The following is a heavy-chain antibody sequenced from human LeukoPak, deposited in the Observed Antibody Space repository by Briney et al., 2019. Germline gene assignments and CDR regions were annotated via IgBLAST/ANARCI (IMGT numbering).Heavy chain of an antibody. CDR2: IYPGDSDT. D-gene: IGHD3-10*01. J-gene: IGHJ3*02. CDR3: ATNTMFREIHAFDI. V-gene: IGHV5-51*01. Sequence: GESLKISCKGSGXSFTSYWIGWVRQMPGKGLEWMGIIYPGDSDTRYSPSFQGQVTISADKSISTAYLQWSSLKASDSAMYYCATNTMFREIHAFDIWGQGTMVTVSS. CDR1: GXSFTSYW.